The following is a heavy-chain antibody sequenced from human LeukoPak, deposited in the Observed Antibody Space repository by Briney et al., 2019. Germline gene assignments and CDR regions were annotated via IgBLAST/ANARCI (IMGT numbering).Heavy chain of an antibody. V-gene: IGHV3-74*01. D-gene: IGHD1-26*01. Sequence: PGGSLRLSCAASGFTFSSYYMYWVRQAPGKGPVWVSGTNTVGSTTSYADSVVKGRFTISRDNAKNTLYLQMNSLRVEDTAVYYCARGGTYSFDYWGRGTLVTVSS. CDR1: GFTFSSYY. CDR2: TNTVGSTT. J-gene: IGHJ4*02. CDR3: ARGGTYSFDY.